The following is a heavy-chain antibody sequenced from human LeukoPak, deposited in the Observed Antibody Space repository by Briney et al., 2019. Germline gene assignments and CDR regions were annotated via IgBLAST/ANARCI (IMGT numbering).Heavy chain of an antibody. D-gene: IGHD6-6*01. V-gene: IGHV4-61*05. Sequence: SETLSLTCTVSGGSISSSSYYWGWIRQPPGKGLEWIGYIYYSGSTNYNPSLKSRVTISVDTSKNQFSLKLSSVTAADTAVYYCAVGIAARPEPGFDYWGQGTLVTVSS. CDR2: IYYSGST. CDR3: AVGIAARPEPGFDY. J-gene: IGHJ4*02. CDR1: GGSISSSSYY.